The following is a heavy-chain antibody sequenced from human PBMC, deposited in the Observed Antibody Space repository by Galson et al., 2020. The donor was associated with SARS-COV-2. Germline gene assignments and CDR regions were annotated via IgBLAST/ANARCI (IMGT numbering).Heavy chain of an antibody. CDR3: AKDLYSSSWIEWYFDL. V-gene: IGHV1-18*04. CDR2: IRAYNGDT. J-gene: IGHJ2*01. D-gene: IGHD6-13*01. Sequence: ASVKVSCKAPGYSFTSHGISWVRQATGQGLEWMGWIRAYNGDTQYAQKFQDRVTMTTDMSTDTAYMEVRSLRFDDTAMYYCAKDLYSSSWIEWYFDLWGRGTLVTVSS. CDR1: GYSFTSHG.